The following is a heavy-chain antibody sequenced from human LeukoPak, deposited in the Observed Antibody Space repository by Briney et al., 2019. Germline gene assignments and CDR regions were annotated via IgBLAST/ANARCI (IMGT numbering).Heavy chain of an antibody. V-gene: IGHV3-30*03. Sequence: GGSLRLSCAASGFTFSSYGMHWVRQAPGKGLEWVAVISYDGSNKYYADSVKGRFTISRDNSKNTLYLQMNSLRAEDTAVYYCAAPRGGGTPYWYFDLWGRGTLVTVSS. J-gene: IGHJ2*01. CDR1: GFTFSSYG. D-gene: IGHD4-23*01. CDR3: AAPRGGGTPYWYFDL. CDR2: ISYDGSNK.